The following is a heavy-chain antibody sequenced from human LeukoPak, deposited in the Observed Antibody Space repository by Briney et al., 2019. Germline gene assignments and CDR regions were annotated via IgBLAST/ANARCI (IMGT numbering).Heavy chain of an antibody. J-gene: IGHJ4*02. Sequence: VKFXCQXSXYTFTXYYMHWVRQAPGQGLEWMGIINPSGGSTSYAQKFQGRVTMTRDTSTSTVYMELSSLRSEDTAVYYCAREDTAMLFYWGQGTLVTVSS. CDR1: XYTFTXYY. CDR2: INPSGGST. D-gene: IGHD5-18*01. CDR3: AREDTAMLFY. V-gene: IGHV1-46*01.